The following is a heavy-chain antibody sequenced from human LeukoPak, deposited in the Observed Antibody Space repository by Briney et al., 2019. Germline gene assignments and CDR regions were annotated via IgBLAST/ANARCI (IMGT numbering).Heavy chain of an antibody. J-gene: IGHJ6*02. V-gene: IGHV1-2*02. CDR1: GYTFTGYY. Sequence: APVKVSCKAPGYTFTGYYIHWVRQAPGQGLEWMAWISPNGGGTSYARKFQGRVTMTRDTSISTAFMELSRLGSDDTAMYYCASSNRYYYYGMDVWGQGTTVTVSS. CDR3: ASSNRYYYYGMDV. D-gene: IGHD1-14*01. CDR2: ISPNGGGT.